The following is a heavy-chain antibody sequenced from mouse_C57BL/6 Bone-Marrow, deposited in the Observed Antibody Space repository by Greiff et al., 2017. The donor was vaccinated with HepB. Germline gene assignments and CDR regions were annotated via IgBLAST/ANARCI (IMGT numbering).Heavy chain of an antibody. CDR3: ARELYYYGSSYWYFDV. CDR1: GYTFTDYN. D-gene: IGHD1-1*01. V-gene: IGHV1-18*01. CDR2: INPNNGGT. Sequence: VQLQQSGPELVKPGASVKIPCKASGYTFTDYNMDWVKQSHGKSLEWIGDINPNNGGTIYNQKFKGKATLTVDKSSSTASMELRSLTSEDTAVYYCARELYYYGSSYWYFDVWGTGTTVTVSS. J-gene: IGHJ1*03.